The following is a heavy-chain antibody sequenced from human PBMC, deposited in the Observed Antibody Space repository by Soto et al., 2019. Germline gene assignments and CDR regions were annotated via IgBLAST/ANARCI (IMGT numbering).Heavy chain of an antibody. CDR2: ISAYNGNT. CDR1: GYTFTSYG. CDR3: ARVYCSRTSCHPYYSDF. Sequence: GASVKVSCKASGYTFTSYGISWVRQAPGQGFEWMGWISAYNGNTNYAQKLQGRVTMTTDTSTSTAYMELRSLRSDDTAVYYCARVYCSRTSCHPYYSDFWGQGTLVIVSS. D-gene: IGHD2-2*01. V-gene: IGHV1-18*01. J-gene: IGHJ4*02.